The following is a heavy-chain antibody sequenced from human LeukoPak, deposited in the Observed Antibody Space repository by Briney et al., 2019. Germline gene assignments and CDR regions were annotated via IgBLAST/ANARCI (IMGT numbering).Heavy chain of an antibody. D-gene: IGHD7-27*01. J-gene: IGHJ3*02. CDR3: ARSLLGYGAFDI. CDR2: ISSSSSYI. V-gene: IGHV3-21*01. CDR1: GFTFSSSS. Sequence: KPGGSLRLSCVASGFTFSSSSMNWVRRAPGKGLEWVSSISSSSSYIYYADSVKGRFTISRDNAKNSLYLQMNSLRAEDTAVYYCARSLLGYGAFDIWGQGTMVTVSS.